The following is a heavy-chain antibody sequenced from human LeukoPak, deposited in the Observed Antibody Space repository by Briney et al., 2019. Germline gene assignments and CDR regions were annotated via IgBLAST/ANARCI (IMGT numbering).Heavy chain of an antibody. V-gene: IGHV1-69*13. CDR2: IIPIFGTA. CDR1: GGTFSSYA. CDR3: ARDRDIVVVPAPNYYGMDV. J-gene: IGHJ6*02. D-gene: IGHD2-2*01. Sequence: GASVKVSCKASGGTFSSYAISWVRQAPGQGLEWMGGIIPIFGTANYAQKFQGRVTITADESTSTAYMELSSLRSEDTAVYYCARDRDIVVVPAPNYYGMDVWGQGTTVTVPS.